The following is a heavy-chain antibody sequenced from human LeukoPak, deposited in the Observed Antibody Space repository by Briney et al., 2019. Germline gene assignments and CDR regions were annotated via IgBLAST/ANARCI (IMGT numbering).Heavy chain of an antibody. J-gene: IGHJ4*02. CDR2: IYHSGST. Sequence: SGTLSLTCAVSGGSISSSYWWSWVRQPPGKGLQWIGEIYHSGSTNFNPSLKSRVTISVDKSKNQFSLKLNSVTAADTAVYYCARGISGYYDTSGYYYDYWGQGTLVTVSS. CDR1: GGSISSSYW. CDR3: ARGISGYYDTSGYYYDY. V-gene: IGHV4-4*02. D-gene: IGHD3-22*01.